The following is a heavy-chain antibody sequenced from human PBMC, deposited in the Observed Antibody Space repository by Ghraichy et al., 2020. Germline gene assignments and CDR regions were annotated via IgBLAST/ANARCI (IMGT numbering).Heavy chain of an antibody. J-gene: IGHJ4*02. D-gene: IGHD6-19*01. V-gene: IGHV4-39*01. CDR3: ARQNKGYTSGWYRIDFDY. Sequence: SEPLSLPCTFSGDSISSSSYYWGCIRQPPGKGLEWIGSISHSGITYYNPSLESRVTISVDKSKNQFSLKLSSVTAAYTAVYYCARQNKGYTSGWYRIDFDYWGLGALVTVSS. CDR2: ISHSGIT. CDR1: GDSISSSSYY.